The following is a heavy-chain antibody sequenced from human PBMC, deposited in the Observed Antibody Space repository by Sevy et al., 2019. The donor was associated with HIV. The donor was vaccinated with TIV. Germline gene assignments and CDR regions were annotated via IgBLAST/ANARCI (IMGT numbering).Heavy chain of an antibody. CDR1: GGSIHNSY. CDR3: AREYSSSETLHV. D-gene: IGHD6-13*01. CDR2: IHSSGST. V-gene: IGHV4-59*01. Sequence: ETLSLTCTVSGGSIHNSYWSWIRQSPGKGLEWIGYIHSSGSTNGNPSLKGRVTISVDTSKNQFSLNLKSVTAADSGTYYCAREYSSSETLHVWGQGTTVTVSS. J-gene: IGHJ6*02.